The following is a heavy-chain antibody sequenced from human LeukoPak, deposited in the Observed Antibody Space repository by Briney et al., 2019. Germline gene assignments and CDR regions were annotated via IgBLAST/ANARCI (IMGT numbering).Heavy chain of an antibody. D-gene: IGHD3-10*01. CDR1: GGSFSGYY. CDR2: INHSGST. V-gene: IGHV4-34*01. Sequence: SETLSLTCAVYGGSFSGYYWSWIRQPPGKGLEWIGEINHSGSTNYNPSLKSRVTISVDTSKNQFSLKLSSVTAADTAVYYCARGRGRRALDYWGQGTLVTVSS. J-gene: IGHJ4*02. CDR3: ARGRGRRALDY.